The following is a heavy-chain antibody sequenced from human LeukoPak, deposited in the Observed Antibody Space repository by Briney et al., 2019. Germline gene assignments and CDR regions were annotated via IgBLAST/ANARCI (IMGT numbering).Heavy chain of an antibody. CDR2: IYYSGST. CDR1: GGSISSSSYY. J-gene: IGHJ4*02. V-gene: IGHV4-39*01. Sequence: SETLSLTCTVSGGSISSSSYYWGWIRQPPGKGLEWIGSIYYSGSTYYNPSLKSRVTISVDTSKNQFSLKLSSVTAADTAMYYCAKSGGYGLIDYWGQGTLVTVSS. CDR3: AKSGGYGLIDY. D-gene: IGHD1-26*01.